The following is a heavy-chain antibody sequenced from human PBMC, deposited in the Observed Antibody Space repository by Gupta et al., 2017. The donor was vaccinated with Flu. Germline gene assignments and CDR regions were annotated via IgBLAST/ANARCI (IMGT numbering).Heavy chain of an antibody. Sequence: AASGFTFSSYAMTWVRQTPGKGLELISAISRSGSTPYYADSVKGRFTISRDNSKNTLYLQMNSLRDEDTAMYYCAKEDGSGFLIDYWGQGTLVTVSS. CDR1: GFTFSSYA. J-gene: IGHJ4*02. CDR2: ISRSGSTP. CDR3: AKEDGSGFLIDY. D-gene: IGHD3-10*01. V-gene: IGHV3-23*01.